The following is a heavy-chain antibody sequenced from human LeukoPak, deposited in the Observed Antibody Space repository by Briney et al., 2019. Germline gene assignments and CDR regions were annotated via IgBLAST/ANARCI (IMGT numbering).Heavy chain of an antibody. CDR2: IIPIFGTA. D-gene: IGHD6-13*01. Sequence: GASVKVSCKASGGTFSSYAISWVRQAPGQGLEWMGRIIPIFGTANYAQKFQGRVRITTDESTSTAYMELSSLRSEDTAVYYCAIFSSGVIQLVGSDDAFDIWGQGTMVTVSS. V-gene: IGHV1-69*05. J-gene: IGHJ3*02. CDR1: GGTFSSYA. CDR3: AIFSSGVIQLVGSDDAFDI.